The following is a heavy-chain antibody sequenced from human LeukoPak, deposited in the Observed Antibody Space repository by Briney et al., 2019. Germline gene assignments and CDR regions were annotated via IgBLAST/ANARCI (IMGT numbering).Heavy chain of an antibody. CDR1: GDSINSGVFF. CDR2: INKSGTT. Sequence: SETLSLTCTVSGDSINSGVFFWSWIRQQPGKGLEWIGYINKSGTTFYNPSLKSRVTMSVDTSKNQFSLRLSSVTAADTAVYYCARGFSRKSWFDPWGQGTLVTVSS. CDR3: ARGFSRKSWFDP. J-gene: IGHJ5*02. V-gene: IGHV4-31*03.